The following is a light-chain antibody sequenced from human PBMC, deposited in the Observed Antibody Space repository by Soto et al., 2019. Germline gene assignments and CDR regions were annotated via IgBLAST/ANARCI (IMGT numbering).Light chain of an antibody. Sequence: QSALTQPASVSGSPGQSITISCTGSSSDVGGFNHVSWYQQHPGKAPKLMIFDVSNRPSGVSNRFSGSKSGNTASLTISGLQAEDEADYHSSSYTVSSANVFGTGTKLTVL. V-gene: IGLV2-14*03. CDR1: SSDVGGFNH. CDR2: DVS. J-gene: IGLJ1*01. CDR3: SSYTVSSANV.